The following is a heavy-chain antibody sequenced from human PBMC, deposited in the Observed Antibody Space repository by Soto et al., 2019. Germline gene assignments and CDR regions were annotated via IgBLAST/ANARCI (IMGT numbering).Heavy chain of an antibody. CDR2: TISVFGTS. CDR1: GGTFTTYV. V-gene: IGHV1-69*13. Sequence: GASVKVSCKASGGTFTTYVISWVRQAPGQGLEWMGGTISVFGTSNYAQRFQGRVTITADEATSTAYMELSSLRSEDTAMYYCARHVRDYDYVWGSYRPQNWFDSWGQGTLVTVSS. J-gene: IGHJ5*01. D-gene: IGHD3-16*02. CDR3: ARHVRDYDYVWGSYRPQNWFDS.